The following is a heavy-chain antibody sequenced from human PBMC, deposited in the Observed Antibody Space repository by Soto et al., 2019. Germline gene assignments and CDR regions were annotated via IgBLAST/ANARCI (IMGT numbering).Heavy chain of an antibody. D-gene: IGHD3-16*02. CDR1: GFTFGDYA. CDR3: TRTRSRDYDYIWGSYRGPDY. Sequence: GGSLRLSCTASGFTFGDYAMSWFRQAPGKGLEWVVFIRSKAYGGTTEYAASVKGRFTISRDDSKSIAYLQMNSLKTEDTAVYYCTRTRSRDYDYIWGSYRGPDYWGQGALVTVSS. J-gene: IGHJ4*02. V-gene: IGHV3-49*03. CDR2: IRSKAYGGTT.